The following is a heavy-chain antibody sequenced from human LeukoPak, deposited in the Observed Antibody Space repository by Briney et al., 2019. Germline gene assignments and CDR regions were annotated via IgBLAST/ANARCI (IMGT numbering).Heavy chain of an antibody. CDR2: IIPIFGIA. V-gene: IGHV1-69*04. CDR1: GGTFSSYA. Sequence: SVKVSCKASGGTFSSYAISWVRQAPGQGPEWMGRIIPIFGIANYAQKFQGRVTITADKSTSTAYMEVSSLRSEDTAVYYCARGLRDSSGYYHPDYWGQGTLVTVSS. CDR3: ARGLRDSSGYYHPDY. D-gene: IGHD3-22*01. J-gene: IGHJ4*02.